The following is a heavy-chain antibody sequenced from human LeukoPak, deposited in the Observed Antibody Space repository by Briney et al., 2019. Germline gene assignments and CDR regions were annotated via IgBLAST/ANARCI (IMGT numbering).Heavy chain of an antibody. J-gene: IGHJ6*02. CDR2: IKPDGSEK. D-gene: IGHD6-19*01. Sequence: TGGSLRLSCAASGFTFSSYWMAWVRQAPGKGLEWVANIKPDGSEKYYADSLKGRFTISRDNAENSLYLQMKSLRDEDTAVYFCARAAVAAPGDVWGQGTTVTVSS. V-gene: IGHV3-7*04. CDR3: ARAAVAAPGDV. CDR1: GFTFSSYW.